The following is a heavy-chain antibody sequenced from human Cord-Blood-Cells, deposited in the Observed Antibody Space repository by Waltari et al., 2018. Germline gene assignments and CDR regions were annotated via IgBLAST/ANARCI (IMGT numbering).Heavy chain of an antibody. J-gene: IGHJ4*02. Sequence: QLQLPQRGAGLLKPSQTLSLTCSVYDRSFRGYPWSGIRKPPGKGLAWIGEINHSGSTNYNPSLKSQVTISVDTSKNEFALKLSSVTAADTAVYYCARLYYFDYWGQGTLFTVSS. V-gene: IGHV4-34*01. CDR1: DRSFRGYP. CDR3: ARLYYFDY. CDR2: INHSGST.